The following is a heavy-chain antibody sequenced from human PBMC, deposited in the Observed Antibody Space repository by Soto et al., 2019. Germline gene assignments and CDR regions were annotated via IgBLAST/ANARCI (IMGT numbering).Heavy chain of an antibody. CDR1: GYTFTTCG. CDR2: ISAYNGYT. J-gene: IGHJ4*02. Sequence: QVQLVQSGAEVKKPGASVKVSCKASGYTFTTCGITWVRQAPGRGLEYMGWISAYNGYTIYAQKFQGRVTMTTDTSTGTAYMELRSLGSDDTAVYYCARGGCGSYYEGDYWGQGTLVTVSS. D-gene: IGHD1-26*01. CDR3: ARGGCGSYYEGDY. V-gene: IGHV1-18*01.